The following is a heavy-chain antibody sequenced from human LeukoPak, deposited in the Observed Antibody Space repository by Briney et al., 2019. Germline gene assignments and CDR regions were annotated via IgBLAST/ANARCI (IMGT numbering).Heavy chain of an antibody. Sequence: SETLSPTCTVSGGSISSYYWSWIRQPAGKGLEWIGRIYTSGSTNYNPSLKSRVTMSVDTSKNQFSLKLSAVTAADTAVYYCAREGTGYSSSRHYYYYMDVWGKGTTVTISS. D-gene: IGHD6-13*01. V-gene: IGHV4-4*07. CDR1: GGSISSYY. J-gene: IGHJ6*03. CDR2: IYTSGST. CDR3: AREGTGYSSSRHYYYYMDV.